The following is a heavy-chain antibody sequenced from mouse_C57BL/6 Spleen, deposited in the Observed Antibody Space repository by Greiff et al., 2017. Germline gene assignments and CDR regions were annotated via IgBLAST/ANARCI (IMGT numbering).Heavy chain of an antibody. V-gene: IGHV3-6*01. D-gene: IGHD2-4*01. CDR3: ASEYDYNLPFAY. Sequence: VQLQQSGPGLVKPSQSLSLTCSVTGYSITSGYYWNWIRQFPGNKLEWMGYISYDGSNNYNPSLKNRISITRDTTKNQFFLKLNSVTTEDTATYYCASEYDYNLPFAYWGQGTLVTVSA. CDR2: ISYDGSN. J-gene: IGHJ3*01. CDR1: GYSITSGYY.